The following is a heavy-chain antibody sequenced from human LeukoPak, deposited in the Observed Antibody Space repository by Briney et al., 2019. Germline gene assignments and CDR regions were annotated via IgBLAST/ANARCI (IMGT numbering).Heavy chain of an antibody. CDR1: GGSISSYH. V-gene: IGHV4-59*01. CDR3: ARVRSTIFWAPFDY. Sequence: RPSETLSLTCTVSGGSISSYHWSGIRQPPGKGLEGIVYIYYRGSTNYNPSLKSRVTISVDTSKNQFSLKLSSVTGADRAVYYCARVRSTIFWAPFDYWGQGTLVTVSS. D-gene: IGHD3-9*01. J-gene: IGHJ4*02. CDR2: IYYRGST.